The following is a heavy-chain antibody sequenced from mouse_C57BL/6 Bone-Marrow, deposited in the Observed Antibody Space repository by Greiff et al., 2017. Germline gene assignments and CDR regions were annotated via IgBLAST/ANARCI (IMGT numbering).Heavy chain of an antibody. V-gene: IGHV1-85*01. CDR3: ARLECAGSSGDWYFDV. CDR2: IYPRDGST. CDR1: GYTFTSYD. J-gene: IGHJ1*03. D-gene: IGHD1-1*01. Sequence: QVQLQQSGPELVKPGASVKLSCKASGYTFTSYDINWVKQRPGQGLEWIGWIYPRDGSTKYNEKLKGKATLTVDTASSTAYMELHSLTSEDSAVYFCARLECAGSSGDWYFDVWGTGTTVTVSS.